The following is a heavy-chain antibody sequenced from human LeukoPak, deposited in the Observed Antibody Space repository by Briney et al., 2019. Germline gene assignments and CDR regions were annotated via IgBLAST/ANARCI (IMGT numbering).Heavy chain of an antibody. CDR2: ILSRRSSGAT. D-gene: IGHD3-22*01. CDR3: TTYRYSFDVTGYSYFDY. J-gene: IGHJ4*02. Sequence: GGSLRLSCTASGFSFSNAWLTWVRQAPGKGLDWVGLILSRRSSGATVYAAPVGGIFPIPRDDSQNPLYTHMNTLKTEDRPVYYCTTYRYSFDVTGYSYFDYWGQGSPVTVSS. CDR1: GFSFSNAW. V-gene: IGHV3-15*05.